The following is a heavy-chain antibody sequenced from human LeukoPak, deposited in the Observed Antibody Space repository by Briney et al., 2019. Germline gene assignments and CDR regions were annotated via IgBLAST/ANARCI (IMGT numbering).Heavy chain of an antibody. CDR1: GFTFSSYE. CDR3: AEPGITMIGGV. D-gene: IGHD3-10*02. Sequence: GGSLRLSCAASGFTFSSYEMNWVRQAPGKGLEWVSYISSSGSTIYYADSVKGRFTISRDNAKNSLYLQMNSLRAEDTAVYYGAEPGITMIGGVWGKGTTVTVSS. V-gene: IGHV3-48*03. CDR2: ISSSGSTI. J-gene: IGHJ6*04.